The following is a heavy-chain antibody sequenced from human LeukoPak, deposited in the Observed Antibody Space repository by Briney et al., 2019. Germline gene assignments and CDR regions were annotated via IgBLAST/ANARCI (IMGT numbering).Heavy chain of an antibody. CDR1: GYTLTELS. D-gene: IGHD5-12*01. CDR3: ATRDVSGYDKLFDY. Sequence: ASVKVSCKVSGYTLTELSMHWVRQAPGKGLEWMGGFDPEDGETIYAQKFQGRVTMTEDTSTDTAYMELSSLRSEDTAVYYCATRDVSGYDKLFDYWGQGTLVTVSS. J-gene: IGHJ4*02. V-gene: IGHV1-24*01. CDR2: FDPEDGET.